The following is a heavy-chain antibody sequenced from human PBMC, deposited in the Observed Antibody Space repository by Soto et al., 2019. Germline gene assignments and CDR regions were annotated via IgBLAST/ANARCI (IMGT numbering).Heavy chain of an antibody. CDR3: ERIHYSSASFDY. Sequence: SETLSLTCTVSGFSVSSTYWGWVRQSPGKGLEWIGYVYNSGSTIYSPSLRSRITISVDPSKNQFSLRLRSVTAADTAVYYCERIHYSSASFDYWGQGNLVTVSS. V-gene: IGHV4-59*02. D-gene: IGHD6-19*01. J-gene: IGHJ4*02. CDR2: VYNSGST. CDR1: GFSVSSTY.